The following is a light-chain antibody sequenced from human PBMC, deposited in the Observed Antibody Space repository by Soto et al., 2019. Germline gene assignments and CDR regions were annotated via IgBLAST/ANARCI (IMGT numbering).Light chain of an antibody. Sequence: IRMTQSPSSLSASVGDRVTITCRASQSISSYLNWYQHKPGKAPKLLIYAASSLQSGVPSRFSGSGSGTEFTLTISSLQPGDFATYYCQQFNTYSPETFGQGTKVDIK. V-gene: IGKV1-39*01. CDR3: QQFNTYSPET. J-gene: IGKJ1*01. CDR1: QSISSY. CDR2: AAS.